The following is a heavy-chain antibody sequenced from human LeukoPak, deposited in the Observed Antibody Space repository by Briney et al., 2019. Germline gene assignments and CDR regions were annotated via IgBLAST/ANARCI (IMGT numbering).Heavy chain of an antibody. Sequence: GASVKLCCSASGYAFTGYYMHWVRQAPGPGLEWMGWINPNSGGTNYAQKFQGRVTMTRDTSISTVYMELSRLRSDDTAVYYCARDSGGGYYYDSSGYYAEYFQHWGQGTLVTVSS. J-gene: IGHJ1*01. CDR2: INPNSGGT. D-gene: IGHD3-22*01. V-gene: IGHV1-2*02. CDR1: GYAFTGYY. CDR3: ARDSGGGYYYDSSGYYAEYFQH.